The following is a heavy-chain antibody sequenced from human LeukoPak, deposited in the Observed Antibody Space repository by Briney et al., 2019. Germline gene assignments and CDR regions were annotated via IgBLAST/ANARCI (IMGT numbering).Heavy chain of an antibody. CDR2: ISSSSGYI. V-gene: IGHV3-21*01. CDR1: GFIFSSYS. Sequence: GGSLRLSCAASGFIFSSYSMNWVRQAPGKGLEWVSSISSSSGYIYYADSVKGRFTISRDNAKNSLYLQMNSLRAEDTAVYYCARGDIVVVPAANYYYGMDVWGQGTTVTVSS. D-gene: IGHD2-2*01. CDR3: ARGDIVVVPAANYYYGMDV. J-gene: IGHJ6*02.